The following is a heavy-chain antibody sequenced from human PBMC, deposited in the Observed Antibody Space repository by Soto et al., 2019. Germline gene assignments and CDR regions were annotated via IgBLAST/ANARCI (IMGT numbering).Heavy chain of an antibody. CDR1: VFTFSSYA. CDR2: ISYDGSNK. Sequence: PGWSLRLSCSASVFTFSSYAMHWVRQAPGKGLEWVAVISYDGSNKYYADSVKGRFTISRDNSKNTLYLQMNSLRAEDTAVYHCARGPSSLTRFDYWGQGTLVTVSS. V-gene: IGHV3-30-3*01. D-gene: IGHD2-2*01. CDR3: ARGPSSLTRFDY. J-gene: IGHJ4*02.